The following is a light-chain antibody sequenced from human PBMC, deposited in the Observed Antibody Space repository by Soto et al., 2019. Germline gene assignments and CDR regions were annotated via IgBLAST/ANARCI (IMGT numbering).Light chain of an antibody. Sequence: QSVLTQPPSVSGATRQRVTISCSGSSSNIGNNAVNWYQQLPVKAPKLLIYYDDLLPSGVSDRFSGSKSGTSASLASSGLQSEDEADYYCATWDDRLNGLYVFGNGTKLTVL. V-gene: IGLV1-36*01. CDR3: ATWDDRLNGLYV. CDR1: SSNIGNNA. J-gene: IGLJ1*01. CDR2: YDD.